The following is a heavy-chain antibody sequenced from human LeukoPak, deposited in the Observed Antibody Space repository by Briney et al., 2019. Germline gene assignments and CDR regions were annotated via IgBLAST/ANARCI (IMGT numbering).Heavy chain of an antibody. CDR2: IYHSGST. CDR3: ARAPLQGEWELLDFDY. D-gene: IGHD1-26*01. CDR1: GGSISSGGYS. V-gene: IGHV4-30-2*01. Sequence: PSETLSLTCAVSGGSISSGGYSWSWIRQPPGKGLEWIGYIYHSGSTYYNPSLKSRVTISVDRSKNQFSLKLSSVTAADTAVYYCARAPLQGEWELLDFDYWGQGTLVTVSS. J-gene: IGHJ4*02.